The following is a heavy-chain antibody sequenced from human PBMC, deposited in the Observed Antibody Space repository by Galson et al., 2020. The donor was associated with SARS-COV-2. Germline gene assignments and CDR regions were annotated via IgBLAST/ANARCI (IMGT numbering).Heavy chain of an antibody. Sequence: SETLSLTCTVSGGSISSTTYYWGWIRQPPGTGLEWIGIIYYSGSTYYNPSLKSRVTISVDTSKNQFSLKLSSVTAADTAVYYCARATRDSGYSYGIFDYWGQGTLVTVSS. CDR2: IYYSGST. CDR3: ARATRDSGYSYGIFDY. D-gene: IGHD5-18*01. CDR1: GGSISSTTYY. V-gene: IGHV4-39*01. J-gene: IGHJ4*02.